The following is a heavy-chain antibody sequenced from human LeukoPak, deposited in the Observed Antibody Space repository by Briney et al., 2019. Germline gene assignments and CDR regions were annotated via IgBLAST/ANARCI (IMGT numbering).Heavy chain of an antibody. J-gene: IGHJ5*02. V-gene: IGHV4-59*08. Sequence: SETLSLTCTVSGGSISSYYWSWIRQPPGKGLEWIGYTYYSGSTNYNPSLKSRVTISVDTSKNQFSLKLSSVTAADTAVYYCARQSGYPPYNWFDPWGQGTLVTVSS. CDR2: TYYSGST. CDR1: GGSISSYY. D-gene: IGHD3-22*01. CDR3: ARQSGYPPYNWFDP.